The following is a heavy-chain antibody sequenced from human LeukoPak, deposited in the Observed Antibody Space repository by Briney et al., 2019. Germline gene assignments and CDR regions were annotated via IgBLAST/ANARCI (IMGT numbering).Heavy chain of an antibody. V-gene: IGHV6-1*01. D-gene: IGHD3-3*01. Sequence: SQTLSLTCAISGDSVSSNSAAWNWIRQSPSRGLEWLGRTYYRSKWYNDYAVSVKSRITINPDTSKNQFSLQLNSVTPEDTAVYYCARGELNYDFWSGYYTTFDYWGQGTLVTVSS. CDR2: TYYRSKWYN. CDR3: ARGELNYDFWSGYYTTFDY. J-gene: IGHJ4*02. CDR1: GDSVSSNSAA.